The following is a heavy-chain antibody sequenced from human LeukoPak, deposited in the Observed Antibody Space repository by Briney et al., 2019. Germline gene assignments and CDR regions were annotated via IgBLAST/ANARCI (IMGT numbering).Heavy chain of an antibody. CDR3: AKGGEGATLDWFHP. V-gene: IGHV3-23*01. CDR1: GFTFSSFA. D-gene: IGHD1-26*01. J-gene: IGHJ5*02. Sequence: GGSLRLSCAASGFTFSSFAMTWVRQATGQGLEWVSGLSARGATPFYADSVKGRFTISRDNSKNMLYLQMNSLTADDTAVYFCAKGGEGATLDWFHPWGQGTLVTVSS. CDR2: LSARGATP.